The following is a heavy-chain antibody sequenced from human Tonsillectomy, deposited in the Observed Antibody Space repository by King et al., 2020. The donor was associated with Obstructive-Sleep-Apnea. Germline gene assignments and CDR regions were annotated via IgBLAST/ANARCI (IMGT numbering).Heavy chain of an antibody. CDR3: ARGPAYGDSNWFDP. V-gene: IGHV3-7*03. Sequence: VQLVESGGGLVQPGGSLRLSCAASGFTFRSYWMSCVRQAPGKGLEWVANIKQDGSEKYYVDSVKGRFPISRDNAKNSLYLEMNSLRAEDTAVYYCARGPAYGDSNWFDPWGQGTLVTVSS. J-gene: IGHJ5*02. CDR1: GFTFRSYW. CDR2: IKQDGSEK. D-gene: IGHD4-17*01.